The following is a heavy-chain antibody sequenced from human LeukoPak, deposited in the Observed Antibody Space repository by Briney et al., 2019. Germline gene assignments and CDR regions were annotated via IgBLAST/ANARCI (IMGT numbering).Heavy chain of an antibody. CDR3: ARLNGYIDS. J-gene: IGHJ5*01. D-gene: IGHD5-24*01. CDR2: VFPRDSGT. V-gene: IGHV5-51*01. CDR1: GYTFTSQW. Sequence: GESLKISCKGYGYTFTSQWIGWVRQMPGKGLEWMGIVFPRDSGTRYSPSFQGRVTISVDKSISSAYLQWTSLKASDTAIYYCARLNGYIDSWGQGTQVTVSS.